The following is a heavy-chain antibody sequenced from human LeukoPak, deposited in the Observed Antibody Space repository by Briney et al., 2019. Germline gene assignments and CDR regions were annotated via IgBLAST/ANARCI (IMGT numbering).Heavy chain of an antibody. CDR3: ARVGTYYDILAGYYSTYFDY. CDR1: GFTFDAYG. CDR2: INWNGGST. J-gene: IGHJ4*02. D-gene: IGHD3-9*01. V-gene: IGHV3-20*04. Sequence: GGSLRLSCAASGFTFDAYGMSWVRQAPGKGLEWVSGINWNGGSTGYADSVKGRFTISRDNAKNSLYLQMNSLRAEDTALYYCARVGTYYDILAGYYSTYFDYWGQGTLVTVSS.